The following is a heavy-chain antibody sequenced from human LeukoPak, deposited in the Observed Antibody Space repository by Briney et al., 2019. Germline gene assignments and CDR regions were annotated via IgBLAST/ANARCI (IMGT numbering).Heavy chain of an antibody. CDR3: AKDKQWLVTYDAFDV. J-gene: IGHJ3*01. CDR1: GFTFSSYA. D-gene: IGHD6-19*01. Sequence: GGSLRLSCSASGFTFSSYAVHWVRQAPGKGLEYVSAISSNGGSTYYADSVKGRFTISRDNSKNTLYLQMDSLRVEDTAVYYCAKDKQWLVTYDAFDVWGQGTMVTVSS. CDR2: ISSNGGST. V-gene: IGHV3-64*04.